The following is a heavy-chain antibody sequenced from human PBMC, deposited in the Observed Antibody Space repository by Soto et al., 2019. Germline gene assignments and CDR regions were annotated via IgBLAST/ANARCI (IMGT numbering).Heavy chain of an antibody. V-gene: IGHV3-23*01. Sequence: PGGSLRLSCAASGFTFSIYAMSWVRQAPGKGLEWVSSIRSSGDTTYYADAVKGRFTISRDNSKNTLYLQMNSLRVEDAAVYYCANLRPPGGGSRMNWFDPWGQGTLVTVSS. CDR3: ANLRPPGGGSRMNWFDP. J-gene: IGHJ5*02. D-gene: IGHD2-15*01. CDR1: GFTFSIYA. CDR2: IRSSGDTT.